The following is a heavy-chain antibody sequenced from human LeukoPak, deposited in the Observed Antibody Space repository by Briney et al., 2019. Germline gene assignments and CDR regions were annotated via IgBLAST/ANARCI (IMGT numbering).Heavy chain of an antibody. CDR3: GRDPNGDYVGAFEF. CDR1: GFTFSEYA. D-gene: IGHD4-17*01. CDR2: SSSGGANT. J-gene: IGHJ3*01. Sequence: PGGSLRLSCAASGFTFSEYALVWVRQAPGKGLEWVSASSSGGANTLYADAVKGRFTISRDNSKNTLYLQMDSPRAEDTAVYFCGRDPNGDYVGAFEFWGHGTMVTVSS. V-gene: IGHV3-23*01.